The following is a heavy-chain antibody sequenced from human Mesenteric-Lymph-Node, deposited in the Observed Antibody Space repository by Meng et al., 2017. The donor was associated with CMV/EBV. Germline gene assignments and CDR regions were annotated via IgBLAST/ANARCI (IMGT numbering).Heavy chain of an antibody. CDR1: GYTFTGYY. CDR2: INPNSGDT. Sequence: ASVKVSCKASGYTFTGYYMYWVRQAPGQGLEWMGWINPNSGDTNYAQKFQGRVTMTRDTSISTAYMELSELRSDDTAVYYCARGPRSGTYFSPYYWGQGTLVTVSS. J-gene: IGHJ4*02. D-gene: IGHD3-10*01. V-gene: IGHV1-2*02. CDR3: ARGPRSGTYFSPYY.